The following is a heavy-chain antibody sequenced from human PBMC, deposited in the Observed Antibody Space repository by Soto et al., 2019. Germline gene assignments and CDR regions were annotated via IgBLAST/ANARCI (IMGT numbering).Heavy chain of an antibody. CDR3: ARNAIAARTYYPGMDV. CDR1: GFTFSNYA. D-gene: IGHD6-6*01. CDR2: VSGSGGDS. J-gene: IGHJ6*02. V-gene: IGHV3-23*01. Sequence: GSLRLSFAASGFTFSNYAMTWVRQAPVKGLQWVSTVSGSGGDSYYADSVKGRFTISSDNSKTTLYLQMNSLRAEDTAVYYCARNAIAARTYYPGMDVCGQRTTVPV.